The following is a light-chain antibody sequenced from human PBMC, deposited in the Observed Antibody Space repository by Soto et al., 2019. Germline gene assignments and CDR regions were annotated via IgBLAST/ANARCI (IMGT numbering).Light chain of an antibody. Sequence: IEMTQSPATLSVSPGERATLSCRASQSVNTNLAWYKQKPGQDPRLLIYGASTSAPGIPARFSGSGSGTEFTLTVSSLQSEDFAVYYWQQDNHWPPWLTFGGGTKVEVK. J-gene: IGKJ4*01. CDR3: QQDNHWPPWLT. CDR1: QSVNTN. V-gene: IGKV3-15*01. CDR2: GAS.